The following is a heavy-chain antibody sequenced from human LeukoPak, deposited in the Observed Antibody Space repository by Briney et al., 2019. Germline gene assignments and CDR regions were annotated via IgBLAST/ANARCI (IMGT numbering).Heavy chain of an antibody. CDR1: GFTFSSYW. Sequence: QTGGSLRLSCAASGFTFSSYWMSWVRQAPGKGLEWVANIKKDGSEKYYVDSVKGRFNISRDNAKNSLYLQMNSLRAEDTAVYYCARDWGEYSSSSGLVDYYYYYGMDVWGQGTTVTVSS. D-gene: IGHD6-6*01. CDR2: IKKDGSEK. J-gene: IGHJ6*02. CDR3: ARDWGEYSSSSGLVDYYYYYGMDV. V-gene: IGHV3-7*05.